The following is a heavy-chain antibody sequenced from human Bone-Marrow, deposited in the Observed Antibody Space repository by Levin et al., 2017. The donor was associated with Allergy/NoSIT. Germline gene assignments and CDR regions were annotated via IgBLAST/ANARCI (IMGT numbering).Heavy chain of an antibody. CDR1: GFTFSSYS. D-gene: IGHD2-15*01. J-gene: IGHJ2*01. Sequence: PGGSLRLSCAASGFTFSSYSMNWVRQAPGKGLEWVSSISSSSSYIYYADSVKGRFTISRDNAKNSLYLQMNSLRAEDTAVYYCARDRGCSGGSCHLPAYWYFDLWGRGTLVTVSS. CDR3: ARDRGCSGGSCHLPAYWYFDL. V-gene: IGHV3-21*01. CDR2: ISSSSSYI.